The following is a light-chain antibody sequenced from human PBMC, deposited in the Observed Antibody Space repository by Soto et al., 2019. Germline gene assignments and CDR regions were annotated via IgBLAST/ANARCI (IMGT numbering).Light chain of an antibody. J-gene: IGLJ1*01. CDR2: YNSDSDK. CDR3: MIWHSRAYV. V-gene: IGLV5-45*01. CDR1: SGINVGSYR. Sequence: QSVLTQPASLSASPGASASLTCTLHSGINVGSYRIYWYQQKPGSPPQYLLNYNSDSDKEQGSGVPSRFSGSKDASANAGILLISGLQSEDEADYYCMIWHSRAYVFGTGTKLTVL.